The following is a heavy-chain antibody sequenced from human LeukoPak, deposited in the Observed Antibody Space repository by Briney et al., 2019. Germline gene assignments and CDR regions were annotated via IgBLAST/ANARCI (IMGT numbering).Heavy chain of an antibody. CDR3: TRVYGFMTTVFHAFDI. V-gene: IGHV4-39*07. CDR1: GGSISSSSYY. Sequence: SETLSLTCTVSGGSISSSSYYWGWIRQPPGKGLEWIGSIYYSGSAYYNPSLKSRVTISVDTSKNQFSLKLSSVTAADTAIYYCTRVYGFMTTVFHAFDIWGQGTMVTVSS. J-gene: IGHJ3*02. D-gene: IGHD4-17*01. CDR2: IYYSGSA.